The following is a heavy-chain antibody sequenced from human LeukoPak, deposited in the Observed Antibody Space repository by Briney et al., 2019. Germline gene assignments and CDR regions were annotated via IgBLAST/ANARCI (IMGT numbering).Heavy chain of an antibody. J-gene: IGHJ4*02. D-gene: IGHD3-22*01. V-gene: IGHV1-2*02. Sequence: ASVKVSCKASGYTFTGYYMHWVRQAPGQGLEWMGWINPNSGGTNYAQKFQGRVTMTRDTSISTAYMEPSRLRSDDTAVYYCITYYYDSSGYRTFDYWGQGTLVTVSS. CDR2: INPNSGGT. CDR1: GYTFTGYY. CDR3: ITYYYDSSGYRTFDY.